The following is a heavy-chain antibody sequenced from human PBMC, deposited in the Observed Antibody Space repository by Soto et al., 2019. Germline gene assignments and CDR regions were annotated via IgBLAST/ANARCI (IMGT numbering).Heavy chain of an antibody. CDR1: GFTFSTYA. D-gene: IGHD3-22*01. CDR2: VSDSGGTT. CDR3: AQRGGSGYYGAFDY. Sequence: EVQLLESGGGLVQPGGSLRLSCAASGFTFSTYAMTWVLQAPGKGLEWVSGVSDSGGTTYYADSVRGRFTISRDNSKNTLYLQMNSLRGEDTAVYYCAQRGGSGYYGAFDYWGQGTLVTVSS. V-gene: IGHV3-23*01. J-gene: IGHJ4*02.